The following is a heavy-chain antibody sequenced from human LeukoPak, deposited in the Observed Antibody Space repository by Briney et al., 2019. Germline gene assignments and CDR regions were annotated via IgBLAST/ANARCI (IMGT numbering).Heavy chain of an antibody. J-gene: IGHJ4*02. CDR2: ISAYNGNT. V-gene: IGHV1-18*01. CDR1: GYTFTSYG. D-gene: IGHD1-14*01. Sequence: ASVKVSCKASGYTFTSYGFSWVRKAPAQGLEWMGWISAYNGNTNYAQKLQGRVTMTTDTSTSTAYMELRSLRSDDTAVYCCAILTTLDYWGQGTLVTVSS. CDR3: AILTTLDY.